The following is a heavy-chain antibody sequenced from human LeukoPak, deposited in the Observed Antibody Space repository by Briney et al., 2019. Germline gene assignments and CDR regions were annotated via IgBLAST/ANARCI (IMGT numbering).Heavy chain of an antibody. CDR2: ISGSGGRT. J-gene: IGHJ4*02. Sequence: GGSLRLSCAASGFTFSSYGMSWVRQAPGKGLEWVSTISGSGGRTYYADSVKGRFTISRDNSKNTLYLQMNSLRAEDTAVYYCAKDNNHFDYWGQGTLVTVSS. V-gene: IGHV3-23*01. CDR1: GFTFSSYG. CDR3: AKDNNHFDY. D-gene: IGHD1/OR15-1a*01.